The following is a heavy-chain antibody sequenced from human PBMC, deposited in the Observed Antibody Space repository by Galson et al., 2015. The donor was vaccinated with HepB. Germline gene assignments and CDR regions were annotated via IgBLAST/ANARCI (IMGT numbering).Heavy chain of an antibody. CDR2: IKQDGSEK. CDR3: ARDYLPRGYVSRRYLYGMDV. J-gene: IGHJ6*02. CDR1: GFTFSSYW. D-gene: IGHD5-12*01. V-gene: IGHV3-7*03. Sequence: SLRLSCAASGFTFSSYWMSWVRQAPGKGLEWVANIKQDGSEKYYVDSVKGRFTISRDNAKNSLYLQMNSLRAEDTAVYYCARDYLPRGYVSRRYLYGMDVWGQGTTVTVSS.